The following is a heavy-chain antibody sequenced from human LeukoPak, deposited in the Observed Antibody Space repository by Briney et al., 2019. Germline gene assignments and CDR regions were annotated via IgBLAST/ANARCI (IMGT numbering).Heavy chain of an antibody. CDR2: IRSSSET. V-gene: IGHV3-48*01. CDR3: ARDVGNSGYGCDL. CDR1: GFIYSQYS. Sequence: GGSLRLSCAASGFIYSQYSMNWVRQAPGKGLEWVSHIRSSSETFYADSVKGRFTISRDIARNSLYLQMNNLRGEDTAIYYCARDVGNSGYGCDLWGQGTLVTVSS. J-gene: IGHJ5*02. D-gene: IGHD5-12*01.